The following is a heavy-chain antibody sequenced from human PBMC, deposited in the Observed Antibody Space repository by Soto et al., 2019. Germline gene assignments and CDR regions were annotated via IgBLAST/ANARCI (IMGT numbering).Heavy chain of an antibody. CDR1: GYSFTTYW. Sequence: GESLKISCNGSGYSFTTYWIGWVRQLPGQGLEWMGVMFPGDSDTRYSPSFQGQVTMSADPSTNTAYLEWSSLKAADSAMYYCARVPDSSLGAMDVWGQGTTVTVSS. V-gene: IGHV5-51*01. CDR2: MFPGDSDT. D-gene: IGHD6-19*01. J-gene: IGHJ6*02. CDR3: ARVPDSSLGAMDV.